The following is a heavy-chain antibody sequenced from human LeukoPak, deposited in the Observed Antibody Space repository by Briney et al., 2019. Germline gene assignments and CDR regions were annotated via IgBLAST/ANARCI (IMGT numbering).Heavy chain of an antibody. Sequence: ASVKVSCKASGYTFTGYYMHWVRQAPGQGLEWMGWINPNSGGTNYAQKLQGRVTMTTDTSTSTAYMELRSLRSDDTAVYYCARDRWSIAAAGKGYYFDYWGQGTLVTVSS. CDR3: ARDRWSIAAAGKGYYFDY. CDR2: INPNSGGT. J-gene: IGHJ4*02. CDR1: GYTFTGYY. V-gene: IGHV1-2*02. D-gene: IGHD6-13*01.